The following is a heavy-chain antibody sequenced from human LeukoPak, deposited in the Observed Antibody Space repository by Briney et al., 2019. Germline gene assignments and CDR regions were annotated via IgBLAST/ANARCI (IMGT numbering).Heavy chain of an antibody. CDR1: GGSISSYY. CDR2: IYYSGST. Sequence: SETLSLTCTVSGGSISSYYWSWIRQPPGKGLEWIGYIYYSGSTNYNPSLKSRVTISVDTSKNQFSLKLSSVTAADTAVYYCARAHYYDSSGYYYEDAFDIWGQGTMVTVSS. J-gene: IGHJ3*02. D-gene: IGHD3-22*01. V-gene: IGHV4-59*01. CDR3: ARAHYYDSSGYYYEDAFDI.